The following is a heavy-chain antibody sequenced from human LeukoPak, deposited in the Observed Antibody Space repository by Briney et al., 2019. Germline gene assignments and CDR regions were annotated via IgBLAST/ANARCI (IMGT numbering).Heavy chain of an antibody. Sequence: PSETLSLTCTVSGGSISSHYWSWIRQSPGKGLEWIGRIYTSGSTNYNPSLKSRVTMSVDTSKNLFSLKLSSVTAADTAVYYCARDRVIAVAGTWDYWGQGTLVTVSS. J-gene: IGHJ4*02. V-gene: IGHV4-4*07. D-gene: IGHD6-19*01. CDR2: IYTSGST. CDR1: GGSISSHY. CDR3: ARDRVIAVAGTWDY.